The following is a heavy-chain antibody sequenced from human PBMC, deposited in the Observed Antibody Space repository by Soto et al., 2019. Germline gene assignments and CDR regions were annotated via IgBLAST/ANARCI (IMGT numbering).Heavy chain of an antibody. V-gene: IGHV4-59*01. J-gene: IGHJ5*01. CDR2: IYYSGST. CDR1: GDSISYSY. Sequence: PSETLSLTCTVSGDSISYSYWTWIRQPPGRGLEWIGYIYYSGSTNTGGTKYNASLESRVTISVDRSKNQFSLKVNSVTAADTAVYYCARDRGQNWFEPWGQGTLVTVSS. D-gene: IGHD3-10*01. CDR3: ARDRGQNWFEP.